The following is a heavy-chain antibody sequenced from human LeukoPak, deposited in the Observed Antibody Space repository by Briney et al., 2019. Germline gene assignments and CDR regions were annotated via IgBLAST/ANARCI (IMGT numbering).Heavy chain of an antibody. Sequence: GGSLRLSCAASGFTFSNYAMHWVRQAPGKGLEWVAFISYDGTDKYYADSVKGRFTISRDNSKNTLFLQMNSLRAEDTAMYYCAKGEGGDSGWYGDYWGQGTLVTVSS. D-gene: IGHD6-19*01. J-gene: IGHJ4*02. V-gene: IGHV3-30*18. CDR3: AKGEGGDSGWYGDY. CDR2: ISYDGTDK. CDR1: GFTFSNYA.